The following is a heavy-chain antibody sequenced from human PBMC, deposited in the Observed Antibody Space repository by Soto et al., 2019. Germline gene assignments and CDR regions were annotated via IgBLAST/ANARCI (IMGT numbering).Heavy chain of an antibody. CDR3: ARAADPITMVRGVIHNWFDP. V-gene: IGHV1-69*13. J-gene: IGHJ5*02. CDR1: GGTFSSYA. D-gene: IGHD3-10*01. Sequence: ASVKVSCKASGGTFSSYAISWVRQAPGQGLEWMGGIIPIFGTANYAQKFQGRVTITADESTSTAYMELSSLRSEDTAVYYCARAADPITMVRGVIHNWFDPWGQGTLVTVSS. CDR2: IIPIFGTA.